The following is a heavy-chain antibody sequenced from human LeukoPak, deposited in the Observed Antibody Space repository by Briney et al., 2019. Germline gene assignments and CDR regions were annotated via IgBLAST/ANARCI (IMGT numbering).Heavy chain of an antibody. D-gene: IGHD6-13*01. V-gene: IGHV1-69*13. Sequence: ASVKVSCKASGGTFISYAISWVRQAPGQGLEWMGGIIPIFGTANYAQKFQGRVTITADESTSTAYMELSSLRSEDMAVYYCARWQQQLVLNWFDPWGQGTLVTVSS. CDR3: ARWQQQLVLNWFDP. J-gene: IGHJ5*02. CDR2: IIPIFGTA. CDR1: GGTFISYA.